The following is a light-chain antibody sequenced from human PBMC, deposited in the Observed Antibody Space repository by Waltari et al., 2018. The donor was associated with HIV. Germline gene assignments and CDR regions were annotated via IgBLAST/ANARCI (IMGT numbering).Light chain of an antibody. CDR3: QQYNTWPPGA. CDR1: QSVNRD. Sequence: EILMTQSPPTLSLSPGERATLSCRASQSVNRDLAWYQQSPDQSPRLLIHGASTRASHIPDRFSGSGSGTEFTLTISSLQSEDFAVYYCQQYNTWPPGAFGQGTKVEIK. CDR2: GAS. V-gene: IGKV3-15*01. J-gene: IGKJ1*01.